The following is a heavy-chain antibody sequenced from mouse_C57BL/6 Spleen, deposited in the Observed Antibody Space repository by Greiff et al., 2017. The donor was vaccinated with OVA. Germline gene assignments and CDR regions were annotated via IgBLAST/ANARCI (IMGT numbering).Heavy chain of an antibody. D-gene: IGHD5-5*01. J-gene: IGHJ4*01. Sequence: VQLQQSGPELAKPGASVKISCKASGYTFTDYYMNWVKQSHGKSLEWIGDINPNNGGTSYNQKFKGKATLTVDKSSSTAYMELRSLTSEDSAVYYCARGTTYYYAMDYWGQGTSVTVSS. CDR2: INPNNGGT. CDR3: ARGTTYYYAMDY. CDR1: GYTFTDYY. V-gene: IGHV1-26*01.